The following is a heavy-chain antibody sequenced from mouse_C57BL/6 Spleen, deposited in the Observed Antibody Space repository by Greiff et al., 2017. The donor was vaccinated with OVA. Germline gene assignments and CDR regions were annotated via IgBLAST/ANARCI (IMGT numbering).Heavy chain of an antibody. D-gene: IGHD6-2*01. V-gene: IGHV1-80*01. CDR2: IYPGDGDT. Sequence: QVQLQQSGAELVKPGASVKISCKASGYAFSSYWMNWVKQRPGKGLEWIGQIYPGDGDTNYNGKFKGKATLTADKSSSTAYMQLSSLTSEDSAVYFCARGSLSYYFDYWGQGTTLTVSS. J-gene: IGHJ2*01. CDR1: GYAFSSYW. CDR3: ARGSLSYYFDY.